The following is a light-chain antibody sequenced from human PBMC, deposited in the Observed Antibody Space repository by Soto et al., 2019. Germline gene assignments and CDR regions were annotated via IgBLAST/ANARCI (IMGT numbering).Light chain of an antibody. CDR3: QQYDNLPLT. V-gene: IGKV1-33*01. J-gene: IGKJ4*01. Sequence: IQLTQSPSSLSASVGDRVTMTGQASQDIKNYLNWYQQKSGKAPKLLIYDASDLETGVPSRFSGSGSGTDFTFTINSLQPEDIATYYCQQYDNLPLTFGGGTKVDIK. CDR2: DAS. CDR1: QDIKNY.